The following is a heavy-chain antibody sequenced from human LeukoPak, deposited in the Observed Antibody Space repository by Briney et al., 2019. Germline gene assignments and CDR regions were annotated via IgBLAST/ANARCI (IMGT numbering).Heavy chain of an antibody. CDR1: GFTFSSYV. J-gene: IGHJ4*02. Sequence: KTGGSLRLSCAASGFTFSSYVMRWVRQAPGKGLEWVSAITGSGDNTYYADSVKGRFTISRDNSKNTLYLQMNSLRAEDTAVYYCAKRGPAGAGKSPDYFDYWGQGTLVTVSS. V-gene: IGHV3-23*01. CDR2: ITGSGDNT. CDR3: AKRGPAGAGKSPDYFDY. D-gene: IGHD6-19*01.